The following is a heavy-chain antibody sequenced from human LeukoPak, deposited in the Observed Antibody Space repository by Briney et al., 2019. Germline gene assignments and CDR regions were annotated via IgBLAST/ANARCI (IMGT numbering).Heavy chain of an antibody. CDR1: GYSISSGYY. V-gene: IGHV4-38-2*02. CDR3: RYYDSSGYYYSYSAFDI. Sequence: SETLSLTCTVSGYSISSGYYWGWIRQPPGKGLEWIGSIYHSGSTYYNPSLKSRVTISVDTSKNQFSLKLSSVTAADTAVYYCRYYDSSGYYYSYSAFDIWGQGTMVTVSS. J-gene: IGHJ3*02. CDR2: IYHSGST. D-gene: IGHD3-22*01.